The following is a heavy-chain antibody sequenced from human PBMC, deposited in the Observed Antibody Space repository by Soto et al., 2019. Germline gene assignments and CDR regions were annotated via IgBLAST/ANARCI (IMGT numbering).Heavy chain of an antibody. Sequence: LSLTCAVSVGDIVIGGYSWSWIRQPPGKGLEWIGTAYPRGSTYYDPSLKSRVTISLDLSKNQFSLNLNSVTAADTAVYYCARVAGSGWYDAWGQGTLVNVYS. D-gene: IGHD6-19*01. V-gene: IGHV4-30-2*01. J-gene: IGHJ5*02. CDR3: ARVAGSGWYDA. CDR2: AYPRGST. CDR1: VGDIVIGGYS.